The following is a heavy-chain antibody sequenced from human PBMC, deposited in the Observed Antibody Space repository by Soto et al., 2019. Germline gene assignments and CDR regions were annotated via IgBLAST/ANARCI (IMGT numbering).Heavy chain of an antibody. V-gene: IGHV3-33*01. CDR2: IWYDGSKQ. CDR1: GFTFSSYG. Sequence: QVQLVESGGGVVQPGTSLRLSCAPSGFTFSSYGMHWVRQAPGKGLEWVAVIWYDGSKQYYADSVKGRFTISRDNSKNTPYLQINSLRAEDTAVYYCARDPGVTNYYFDYWGQGTLVTVSS. CDR3: ARDPGVTNYYFDY. J-gene: IGHJ4*02. D-gene: IGHD3-3*01.